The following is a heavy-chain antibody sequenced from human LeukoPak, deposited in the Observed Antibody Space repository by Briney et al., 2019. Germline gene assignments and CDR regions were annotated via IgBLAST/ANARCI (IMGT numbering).Heavy chain of an antibody. V-gene: IGHV3-74*01. CDR3: ARAGDYRFDY. Sequence: GGSLRLSCAASGFTFSNSWMHWVRQAPGKGLVWVSRMNSDGRIINYTDSVKGRFTISRDNAKNTLYLQMTSLRVEDTAVYYCARAGDYRFDYWGQGILVPVSS. CDR1: GFTFSNSW. CDR2: MNSDGRII. D-gene: IGHD4-17*01. J-gene: IGHJ4*02.